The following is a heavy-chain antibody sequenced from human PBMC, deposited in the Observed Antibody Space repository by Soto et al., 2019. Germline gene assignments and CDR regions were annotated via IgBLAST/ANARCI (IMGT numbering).Heavy chain of an antibody. CDR1: GFLISSGNY. CDR3: ARARWYDAFDV. V-gene: IGHV4-38-2*01. Sequence: LSLTCAVSGFLISSGNYWGWIRKPPGKGLEWIGSIFHGGNTYYNPSLKSRVTISVDMSKNQFSLKLNSVTAADTAVYYCARARWYDAFDVWGQGTVVTVSS. J-gene: IGHJ3*01. CDR2: IFHGGNT. D-gene: IGHD2-15*01.